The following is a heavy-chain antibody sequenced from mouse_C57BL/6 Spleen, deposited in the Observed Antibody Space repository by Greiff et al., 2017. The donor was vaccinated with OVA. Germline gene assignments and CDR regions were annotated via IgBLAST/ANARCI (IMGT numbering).Heavy chain of an antibody. V-gene: IGHV1-19*01. Sequence: EVQLQQSGPVLVKPGASVKMSCKASGYTFTDYYMNWVKQSHGKSLEWIGVINPYNGGTSYNQKFKGKATLTVDKSSSTAYMELNSLTSEDSAVYYCARSARYYAMDYWGQGTSVTVSS. CDR3: ARSARYYAMDY. J-gene: IGHJ4*01. CDR2: INPYNGGT. D-gene: IGHD3-1*01. CDR1: GYTFTDYY.